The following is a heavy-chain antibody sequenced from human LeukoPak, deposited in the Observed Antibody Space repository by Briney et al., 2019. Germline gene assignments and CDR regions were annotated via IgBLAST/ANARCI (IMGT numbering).Heavy chain of an antibody. D-gene: IGHD3-16*01. V-gene: IGHV3-33*01. CDR3: VGDTPPGGDYYFDY. CDR2: IWNAGANT. J-gene: IGHJ4*02. CDR1: GFSFSTYG. Sequence: SLRLSCAASGFSFSTYGMHWVRQAPGKGLEWVALIWNAGANTYYADSVKGRFTISRDNSKNTLYLQMNSLRAEDTAVYYCVGDTPPGGDYYFDYWGQGTLVIVSS.